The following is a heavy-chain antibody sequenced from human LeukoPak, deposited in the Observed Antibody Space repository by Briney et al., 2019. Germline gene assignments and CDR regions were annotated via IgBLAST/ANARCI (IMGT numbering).Heavy chain of an antibody. CDR1: GYSISSGYY. D-gene: IGHD3-22*01. V-gene: IGHV4-38-2*02. Sequence: SETLSLTCTVSGYSISSGYYWGWIRQPPGQGLEWSGSIYYCGSTHYNPPLKSRVTISVDTSKNQFSLKLSSVTAADTAVYYCARYYYDSSGYYGGSAFDIWGQGTMVTVSS. CDR3: ARYYYDSSGYYGGSAFDI. J-gene: IGHJ3*02. CDR2: IYYCGST.